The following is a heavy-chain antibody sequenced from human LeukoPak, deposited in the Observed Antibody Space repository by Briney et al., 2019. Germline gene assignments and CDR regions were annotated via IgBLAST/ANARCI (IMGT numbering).Heavy chain of an antibody. CDR1: GFTFSGYW. J-gene: IGHJ4*02. CDR3: ARAPRWGDYDSSGYSYYFDY. V-gene: IGHV3-7*03. Sequence: GGSLRLSCAASGFTFSGYWMSWVRQAPGKGLEWVANIKQDGSEKYYVDSVKGRFTISRDNAKNSLYLQMNSLRAEDTAVYYCARAPRWGDYDSSGYSYYFDYWGQGTLVTVSS. CDR2: IKQDGSEK. D-gene: IGHD3-22*01.